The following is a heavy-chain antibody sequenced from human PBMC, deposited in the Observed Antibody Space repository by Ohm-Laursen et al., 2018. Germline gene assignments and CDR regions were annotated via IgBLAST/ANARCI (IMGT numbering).Heavy chain of an antibody. Sequence: SVKVSCKTSGVTFNSYAISWVRQAPGQGLEWMGGVMPIFGTANYAQKFQGRVTITADKSTSAAHLELSSLRSEDTAVYYCATRVTPVTTLYYYAMDVWGQGTTVTVSS. CDR2: VMPIFGTA. CDR1: GVTFNSYA. J-gene: IGHJ6*02. D-gene: IGHD4-17*01. V-gene: IGHV1-69*06. CDR3: ATRVTPVTTLYYYAMDV.